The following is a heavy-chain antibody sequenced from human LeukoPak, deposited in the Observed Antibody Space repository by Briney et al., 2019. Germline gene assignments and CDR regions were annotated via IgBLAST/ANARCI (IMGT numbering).Heavy chain of an antibody. Sequence: GGSLRLSCAASGFTFSSYRMNWVRQAPGKGLEWVSSISSSSSYIYYADSVKGRFTISRDNAKNSLFLQMNSLRAEDTAVYYCGREYSGSWTSDYWGRGTLVTVSS. CDR2: ISSSSSYI. V-gene: IGHV3-21*01. D-gene: IGHD6-13*01. CDR1: GFTFSSYR. CDR3: GREYSGSWTSDY. J-gene: IGHJ4*02.